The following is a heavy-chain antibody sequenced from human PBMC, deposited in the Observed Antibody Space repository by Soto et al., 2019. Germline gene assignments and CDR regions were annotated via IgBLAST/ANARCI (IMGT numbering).Heavy chain of an antibody. CDR2: ISFIGVNR. CDR3: AKVGXGSYSAHS. D-gene: IGHD3-10*01. CDR1: GFTFSSYA. V-gene: IGHV3-23*01. J-gene: IGHJ4*02. Sequence: GGSLRLSCAASGFTFSSYAMNWVRQAPGKGLEGVSTISFIGVNRHYADSVKGRFTISRDNSKNTLYLQMNSLRAEDTAIYYCAKVGXGSYSAHSSGPGPLVTVSS.